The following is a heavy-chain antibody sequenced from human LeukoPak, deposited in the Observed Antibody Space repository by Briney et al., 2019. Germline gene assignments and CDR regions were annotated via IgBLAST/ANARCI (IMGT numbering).Heavy chain of an antibody. Sequence: GASVKVSCKASGDTFSSYYMHWVRQAPGQGLEWMGIINPSGGSTTYAQKFQGRVTMTRDTSTSTVYMELSSLRSEDTAVYYCARDTKACSTTSCQTSFFDYWGQGTLVTVSS. CDR3: ARDTKACSTTSCQTSFFDY. J-gene: IGHJ4*02. CDR2: INPSGGST. V-gene: IGHV1-46*01. D-gene: IGHD2-2*01. CDR1: GDTFSSYY.